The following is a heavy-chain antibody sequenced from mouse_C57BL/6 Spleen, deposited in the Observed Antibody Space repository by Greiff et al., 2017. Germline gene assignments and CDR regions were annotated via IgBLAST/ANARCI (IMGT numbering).Heavy chain of an antibody. CDR1: GYAFSSSW. J-gene: IGHJ4*01. CDR3: ERQLRLSYAMDY. Sequence: QVQLKQSGPELVKPGASVKISCKASGYAFSSSWMNWVKQRPGKGLEWIGRIYPGDGDTNYNGKFKGKATLTADKSSSTAYMQLSSLTSEDSAVYFCERQLRLSYAMDYWGQGTSVTVSS. V-gene: IGHV1-82*01. D-gene: IGHD3-2*02. CDR2: IYPGDGDT.